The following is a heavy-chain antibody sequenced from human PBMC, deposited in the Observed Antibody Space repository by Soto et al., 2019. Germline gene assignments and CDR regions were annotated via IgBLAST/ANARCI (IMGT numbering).Heavy chain of an antibody. J-gene: IGHJ4*02. V-gene: IGHV4-34*01. D-gene: IGHD3-3*01. CDR3: ARGVDSWSGYLF. Sequence: QVHLQQWGAGLLKPSETLSLTCALYGGSFDGYYWSWIRQSPGKWLERIGEIHHSGRTKYNPSLKSRVSLSVATSTKHFSLKLTSVTAADRGVYYCARGVDSWSGYLFWGQGTPVTVSS. CDR2: IHHSGRT. CDR1: GGSFDGYY.